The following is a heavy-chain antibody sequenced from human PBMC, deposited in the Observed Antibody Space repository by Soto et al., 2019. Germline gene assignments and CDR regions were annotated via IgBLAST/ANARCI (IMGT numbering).Heavy chain of an antibody. J-gene: IGHJ4*02. D-gene: IGHD3-22*01. CDR1: GGSISGYY. V-gene: IGHV4-59*01. CDR3: ARVTESHFSYYDSTGYYYLFDY. CDR2: IHFSGST. Sequence: ETLSLTCTVSGGSISGYYWSWIRQFPGKGLGWIGYIHFSGSTDYNPSLKSRVTISVDTSRDQFSLKLTSVTAADTAVYYCARVTESHFSYYDSTGYYYLFDYWGQGTLVTVSS.